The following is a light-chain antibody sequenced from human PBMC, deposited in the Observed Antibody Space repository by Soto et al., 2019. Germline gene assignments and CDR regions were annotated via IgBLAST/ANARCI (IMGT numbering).Light chain of an antibody. Sequence: SVLTQPASVSGSPGQSITISCTGASSDIGGYNHVSWYQQHPGKAPKLIIYDVTNRPSGVSNRFSGSKSGNTASLTISGLQAEDEADYYCNSYTSSSTYVFGTGTKDTVL. CDR2: DVT. CDR1: SSDIGGYNH. V-gene: IGLV2-14*03. CDR3: NSYTSSSTYV. J-gene: IGLJ1*01.